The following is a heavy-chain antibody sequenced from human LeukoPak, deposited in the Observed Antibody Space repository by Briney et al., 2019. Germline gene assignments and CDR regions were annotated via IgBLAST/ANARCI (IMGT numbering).Heavy chain of an antibody. CDR3: ARARTTRGLDY. Sequence: GGSLRLSCAASGFTFNSYGIHWVRQAPGKGLEWVAFIWYDGSNKYYADSVKGRFIISRDNSKNTLYLQMNSLRAEDTAVYYCARARTTRGLDYWGQGTLVTVSS. J-gene: IGHJ4*02. CDR1: GFTFNSYG. CDR2: IWYDGSNK. V-gene: IGHV3-33*01. D-gene: IGHD4-17*01.